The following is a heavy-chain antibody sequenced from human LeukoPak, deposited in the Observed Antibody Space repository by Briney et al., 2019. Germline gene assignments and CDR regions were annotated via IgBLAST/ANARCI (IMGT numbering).Heavy chain of an antibody. Sequence: GGSLRLSCAASGFTFSSYAMSWVRQAPGKGLEWVSAISGSGGSTYYADSVKGRFTISRDNAKNSLYLQMNSLRAEDTAVYYCARDGTYSNIYYYYYGMDVWGQGTTVTVSS. J-gene: IGHJ6*02. D-gene: IGHD4-11*01. V-gene: IGHV3-23*01. CDR2: ISGSGGST. CDR3: ARDGTYSNIYYYYYGMDV. CDR1: GFTFSSYA.